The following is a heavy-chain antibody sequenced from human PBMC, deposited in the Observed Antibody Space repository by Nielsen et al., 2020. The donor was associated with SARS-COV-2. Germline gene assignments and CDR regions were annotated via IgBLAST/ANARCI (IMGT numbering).Heavy chain of an antibody. D-gene: IGHD3-10*01. CDR2: ISWNSGSI. J-gene: IGHJ6*02. V-gene: IGHV3-9*01. CDR1: GFTFDDYA. CDR3: ATNVVRGVMGGMDV. Sequence: SLKISCAASGFTFDDYAMHWVRQAQGKGLEWVSGISWNSGSIGYADSVKGRFTISRDNAKNSLYLQMNSLRAEDTALYHCATNVVRGVMGGMDVWGQGTTVTVSS.